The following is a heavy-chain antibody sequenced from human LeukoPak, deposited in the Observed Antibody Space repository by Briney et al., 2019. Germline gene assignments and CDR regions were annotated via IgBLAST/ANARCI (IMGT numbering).Heavy chain of an antibody. CDR2: IYSSGGT. J-gene: IGHJ4*02. D-gene: IGHD2-2*01. Sequence: SETLSLTCTVSGGAISGFSWSCIWQPPGKGLEWIGRIYSSGGTNYKPSLKSRVTISVDKSNNQFSLKLNAVTAAGSAVYYCASGGPRDCSSTSCYDHYWGQGTLVTVSS. CDR1: GGAISGFS. V-gene: IGHV4-4*07. CDR3: ASGGPRDCSSTSCYDHY.